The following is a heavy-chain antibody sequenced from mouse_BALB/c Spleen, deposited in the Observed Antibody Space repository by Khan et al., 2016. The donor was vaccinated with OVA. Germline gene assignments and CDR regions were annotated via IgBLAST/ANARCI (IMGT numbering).Heavy chain of an antibody. CDR2: ISYSGNT. J-gene: IGHJ2*01. V-gene: IGHV3-2*02. Sequence: EVQLQESGPGLVKPSQSLSITCTVTGYSITSDYAWNWFRQFPGNKLEWMGYISYSGNTKYNPSLKSRISITRDTSKNQFFLQLNFVTIEDTATYYCARIQGGDFDYWGQGTTLTVSS. CDR1: GYSITSDYA. D-gene: IGHD3-2*02. CDR3: ARIQGGDFDY.